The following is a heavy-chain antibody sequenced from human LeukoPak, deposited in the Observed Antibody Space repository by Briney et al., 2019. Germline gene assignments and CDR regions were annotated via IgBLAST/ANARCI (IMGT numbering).Heavy chain of an antibody. CDR3: ARDAAIAPAASDGFDI. CDR1: GYTFTGYY. J-gene: IGHJ3*02. Sequence: WASVKVSCKASGYTFTGYYMHWVRQAPGQGLEWIGWIDPNSGDTNYAQKFQGWVTMTRDTSISTAYMELSRLRSDDTAVYYCARDAAIAPAASDGFDIWGQGTMVTVSS. V-gene: IGHV1-2*04. D-gene: IGHD2-2*01. CDR2: IDPNSGDT.